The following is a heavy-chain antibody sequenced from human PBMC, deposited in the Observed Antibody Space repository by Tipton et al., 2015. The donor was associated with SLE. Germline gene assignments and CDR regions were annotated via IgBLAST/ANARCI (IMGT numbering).Heavy chain of an antibody. CDR1: GGSISYHY. V-gene: IGHV4-59*05. CDR3: ARHPTGFYFDY. J-gene: IGHJ4*02. CDR2: MYYSGNT. D-gene: IGHD2-8*02. Sequence: TLSLTCTVSGGSISYHYWSWIRQPPGKGLEWIGSMYYSGNTYYNPSFKSRVTISVDTSKNQFSLNLSSVTAADTAVFYCARHPTGFYFDYWGQGSLVTVSS.